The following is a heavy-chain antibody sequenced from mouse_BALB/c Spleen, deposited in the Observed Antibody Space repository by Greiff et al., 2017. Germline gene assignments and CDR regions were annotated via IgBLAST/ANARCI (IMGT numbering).Heavy chain of an antibody. CDR1: GYAFSSYW. D-gene: IGHD2-3*01. CDR2: IYPGDGDT. V-gene: IGHV1-80*01. CDR3: ARGSFSDGGYYAMDY. Sequence: QVHVKQSGAELVRPGSSVKISCKASGYAFSSYWMNWVKQRPGQGLEWIGQIYPGDGDTNYNGKFKGKATLTADKSSSTAYMQLSSLTSEDSAVYFCARGSFSDGGYYAMDYWGQGTSVTVSS. J-gene: IGHJ4*01.